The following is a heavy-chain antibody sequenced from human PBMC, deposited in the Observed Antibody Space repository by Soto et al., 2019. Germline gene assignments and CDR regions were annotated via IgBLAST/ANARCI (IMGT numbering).Heavy chain of an antibody. CDR1: GGSISNHY. CDR2: IYYNGNT. CDR3: TRANWYSEY. V-gene: IGHV4-59*11. Sequence: QVQLQESGPGLVKPSETLSLTCTVSGGSISNHYWSWIRQPPGTGLEWIGYIYYNGNTNYNPPLKSRVTMSVHTSKNQIALKLSSVTAADTAVYYCTRANWYSEYWGQGTLVTVSS. D-gene: IGHD7-27*01. J-gene: IGHJ4*02.